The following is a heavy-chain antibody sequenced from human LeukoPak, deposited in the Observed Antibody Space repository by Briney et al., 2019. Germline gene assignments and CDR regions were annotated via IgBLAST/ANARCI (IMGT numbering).Heavy chain of an antibody. CDR1: GYTFTSYG. CDR2: INTNTGNP. Sequence: ASVKVSCKASGYTFTSYGITWVRQAPGQGLEWMGWINTNTGNPTYAQGFTGRFVFSLDTSVSTAYLEISNLKAEDTAVYYCARDRVIATMLLSPWGQGALVTVSS. V-gene: IGHV7-4-1*02. CDR3: ARDRVIATMLLSP. J-gene: IGHJ5*02. D-gene: IGHD3-10*02.